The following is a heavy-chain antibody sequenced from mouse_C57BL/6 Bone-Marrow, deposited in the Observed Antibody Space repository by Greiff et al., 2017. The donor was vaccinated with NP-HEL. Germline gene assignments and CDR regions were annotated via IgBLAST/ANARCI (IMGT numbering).Heavy chain of an antibody. D-gene: IGHD2-2*01. V-gene: IGHV14-4*01. Sequence: VQLQQSGAELVRPGASVKLSCTASGFNIKDDYMHWVKQRPEQGLEWIGWIDPENGDTEYASKFQGKATITADTSSNTAYLQLSSLTSEDTAVYYCTRRSYYGYSYYFDYWGQGTTLTVSS. J-gene: IGHJ2*01. CDR2: IDPENGDT. CDR1: GFNIKDDY. CDR3: TRRSYYGYSYYFDY.